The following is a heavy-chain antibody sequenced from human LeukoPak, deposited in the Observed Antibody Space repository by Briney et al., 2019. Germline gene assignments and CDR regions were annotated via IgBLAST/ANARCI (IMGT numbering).Heavy chain of an antibody. CDR3: ARNGNADV. V-gene: IGHV3-48*03. D-gene: IGHD2-8*01. Sequence: PGESLRLSCAASGFTFSSYEMNWVRQAPGKGLECVSYISSSGSTIYYAASVKGRFTISRDNAKNSLYLQMNSLRAEDTAVYYCARNGNADVWGQGTTVTVSS. J-gene: IGHJ6*02. CDR2: ISSSGSTI. CDR1: GFTFSSYE.